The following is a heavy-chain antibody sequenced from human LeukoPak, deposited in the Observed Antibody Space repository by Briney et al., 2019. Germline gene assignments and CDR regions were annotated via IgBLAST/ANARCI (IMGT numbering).Heavy chain of an antibody. CDR2: IYSGGST. D-gene: IGHD6-13*01. J-gene: IGHJ6*02. Sequence: GGSLRLSCAASGFTVSSNYMSWVRQAPGKGLEWVSVIYSGGSTYYADSVKGRFTISRHNSKNTLYLQMNSLRAEDTAVYYCARDGAAAGSYYAMDVWGQGTMVTVSS. CDR3: ARDGAAAGSYYAMDV. CDR1: GFTVSSNY. V-gene: IGHV3-53*04.